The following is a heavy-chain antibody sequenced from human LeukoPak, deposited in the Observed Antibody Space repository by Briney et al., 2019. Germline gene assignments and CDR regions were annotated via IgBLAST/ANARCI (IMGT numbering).Heavy chain of an antibody. CDR2: ISGSGGST. CDR1: GFTLSSYA. CDR3: AKIRGGSWNAFDI. J-gene: IGHJ3*02. V-gene: IGHV3-23*01. Sequence: AGGSLRLSCAASGFTLSSYAMSWVRQAPGKGLEWVSAISGSGGSTYYADSVKGRFTISRDNSKNTLYLQMNSLRAEDTAVYYCAKIRGGSWNAFDIWGQGTMVTVSS. D-gene: IGHD2-15*01.